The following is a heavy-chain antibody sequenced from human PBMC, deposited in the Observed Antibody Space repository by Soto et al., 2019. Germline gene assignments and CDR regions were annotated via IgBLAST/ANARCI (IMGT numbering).Heavy chain of an antibody. CDR1: GYTFTDYG. CDR3: ATVNYYSGPHGAFDI. V-gene: IGHV1-24*01. J-gene: IGHJ3*02. Sequence: VASVKVSCKASGYTFTDYGISWVRQAPGQGLEWMGGFDPEDGETIYAQKFQGRVTMTEDTSTDTAYMELSSLRSEDTAVYYCATVNYYSGPHGAFDIWGQGTMVTVSS. CDR2: FDPEDGET. D-gene: IGHD3-22*01.